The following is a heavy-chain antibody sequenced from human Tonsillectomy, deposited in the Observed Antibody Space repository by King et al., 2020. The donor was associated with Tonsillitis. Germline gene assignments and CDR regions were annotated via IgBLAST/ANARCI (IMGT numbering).Heavy chain of an antibody. CDR1: GFTFSSYC. CDR3: AREGPRTGYSYGWGWFDP. D-gene: IGHD5-18*01. V-gene: IGHV3-21*01. CDR2: ISSSSSYI. J-gene: IGHJ5*02. Sequence: VQLVQSGGGLVKPGGSLRLSCAASGFTFSSYCMNWVRQAPGKGLEWVSSISSSSSYIYYADSVKGRFTISRDNAKKPLYLHMNSMRAEDTAVYYCAREGPRTGYSYGWGWFDPWGQGTLVTVSS.